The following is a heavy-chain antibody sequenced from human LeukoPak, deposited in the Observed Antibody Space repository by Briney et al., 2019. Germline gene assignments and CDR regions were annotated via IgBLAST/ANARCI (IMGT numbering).Heavy chain of an antibody. V-gene: IGHV4-59*12. D-gene: IGHD3-10*01. J-gene: IGHJ4*02. CDR1: GGSISSYY. CDR3: ARGRAYYGSGSYRDY. Sequence: KTSETLSLTCTVSGGSISSYYWSWIRQSPGKGLEWIGQIHYTGGTSYNPSLKSRLTVSLDTSKNQFSLKLSSVTAADTAVYYCARGRAYYGSGSYRDYWGQGTLVTVSS. CDR2: IHYTGGT.